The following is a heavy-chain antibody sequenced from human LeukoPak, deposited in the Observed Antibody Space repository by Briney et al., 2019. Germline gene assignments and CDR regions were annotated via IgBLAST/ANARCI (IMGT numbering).Heavy chain of an antibody. D-gene: IGHD6-19*01. CDR2: INAYNANT. CDR3: ARDEVAVAGTKIDY. V-gene: IGHV1-18*01. Sequence: ASVKVSCKASGYTFTSYGISWVRQAPGQGLEWMGWINAYNANTNYAQKLQGRVTMTTDTSTSTAYMELRSVRSDDTAVYYCARDEVAVAGTKIDYWGQGTLVTVSS. J-gene: IGHJ4*02. CDR1: GYTFTSYG.